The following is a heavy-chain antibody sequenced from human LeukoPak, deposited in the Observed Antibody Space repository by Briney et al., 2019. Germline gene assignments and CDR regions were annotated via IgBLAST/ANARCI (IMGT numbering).Heavy chain of an antibody. Sequence: PSETLSLTCAVYGGSFSGYYWSWIRQPPGKGLEWIGEINHSGSTNYNPSLKSRVTTSVDTSKNQFSLKLSPVTAADTAVYYCARAVTISYYMDAWGKGTTVTVSS. V-gene: IGHV4-34*01. CDR3: ARAVTISYYMDA. CDR1: GGSFSGYY. J-gene: IGHJ6*03. D-gene: IGHD1-14*01. CDR2: INHSGST.